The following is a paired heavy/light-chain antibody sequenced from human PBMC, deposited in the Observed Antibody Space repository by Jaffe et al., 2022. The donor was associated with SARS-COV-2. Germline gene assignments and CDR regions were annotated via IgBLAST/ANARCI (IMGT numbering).Heavy chain of an antibody. D-gene: IGHD3-22*01. CDR1: GYTFSSYG. Sequence: QVQLVQSGAEVKRPGASVKLSCKASGYTFSSYGFSWVRQAPGQGLEWVGWISTYNGNTNYTQKLQDRVTMTTDTSTGTAYMELRSLRSDDTAVYYCARFATRTTIINYYYYGMDVWGQGTTVSVSS. V-gene: IGHV1-18*01. J-gene: IGHJ6*02. CDR2: ISTYNGNT. CDR3: ARFATRTTIINYYYYGMDV.
Light chain of an antibody. V-gene: IGKV2-28*01. Sequence: DIVMTQSPRSLPVTSGEPASISCRSSQSLLHSNGYNYLDWYLQKPGQSPQLLIYLGSNRASGVPDRFSGSGSGTDFTLNISRVEAEDIGVYYCMQALQTPLTFGGGTKVEIK. CDR1: QSLLHSNGYNY. CDR3: MQALQTPLT. J-gene: IGKJ4*01. CDR2: LGS.